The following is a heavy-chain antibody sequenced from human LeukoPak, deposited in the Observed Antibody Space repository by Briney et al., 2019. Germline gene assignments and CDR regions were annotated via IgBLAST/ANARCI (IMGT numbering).Heavy chain of an antibody. V-gene: IGHV3-64*01. CDR1: GFTFSSYA. J-gene: IGHJ5*02. CDR2: ISSNGGST. D-gene: IGHD3-3*01. Sequence: PGGSLRLSCAASGFTFSSYAMHWVRQAPGKGLEYVSAISSNGGSTYYANSVKGRFTISRDNSKNTLYLQMGSLRAEDMAVYYCARAVEYYDFWSGYTNWFDPWGQGTLVTVPS. CDR3: ARAVEYYDFWSGYTNWFDP.